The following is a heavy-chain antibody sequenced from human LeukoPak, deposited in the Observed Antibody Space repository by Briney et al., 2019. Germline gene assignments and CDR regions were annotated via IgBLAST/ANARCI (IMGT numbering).Heavy chain of an antibody. CDR1: GYSISSSNW. V-gene: IGHV4-28*05. J-gene: IGHJ4*02. Sequence: SETLSLTCAVSGYSISSSNWWGWIRQPPGKGLEWIGYIYYSGSIYYNPSLKSRVTMSVDTSKNQFSLKLSSVTAVDTAVYYCASGADSSGYPVDYWGQGTLVTVSS. D-gene: IGHD3-22*01. CDR2: IYYSGSI. CDR3: ASGADSSGYPVDY.